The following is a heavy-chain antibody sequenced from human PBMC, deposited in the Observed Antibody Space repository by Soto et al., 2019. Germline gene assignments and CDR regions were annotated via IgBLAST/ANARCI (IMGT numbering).Heavy chain of an antibody. CDR3: AKYRAYDYYYGMDV. CDR1: GFTFSSYA. CDR2: ISGSGGST. V-gene: IGHV3-23*01. Sequence: GGSLRLSCAASGFTFSSYAMTWVRQAPGKGLEWVSAISGSGGSTYYADSVKGRFTISRDNSKNTLYLQMNSLRAGDTAVYYCAKYRAYDYYYGMDVWGQGTTVTVSS. J-gene: IGHJ6*02.